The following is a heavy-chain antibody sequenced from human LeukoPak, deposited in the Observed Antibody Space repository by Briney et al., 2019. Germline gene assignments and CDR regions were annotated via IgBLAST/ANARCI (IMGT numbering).Heavy chain of an antibody. CDR2: ISYTGRT. J-gene: IGHJ3*01. V-gene: IGHV4-59*01. D-gene: IGHD3-22*01. Sequence: SETLSLTCTVSGGSISPYYWSWVRQPPGKGLEWIAYISYTGRTKYNPSLQSRVTISIDTSKSQFSLKLTSVTSADTAVYSCARLLDNDISGDPDTFDVWGQGTTVIVSS. CDR1: GGSISPYY. CDR3: ARLLDNDISGDPDTFDV.